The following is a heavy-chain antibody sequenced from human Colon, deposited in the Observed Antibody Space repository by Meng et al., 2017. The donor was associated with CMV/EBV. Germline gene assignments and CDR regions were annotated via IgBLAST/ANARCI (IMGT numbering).Heavy chain of an antibody. Sequence: GESLKISCATSGFTFSKYWMSWVRQAPGKGLEWVANIKQDGSEKYYVDSVKGRFTISRDNAKNSVSLQMNSLRAEDTAVYYCARPARGSTNYYWGQGTLVTVLL. CDR3: ARPARGSTNYY. D-gene: IGHD6-13*01. CDR2: IKQDGSEK. CDR1: GFTFSKYW. V-gene: IGHV3-7*01. J-gene: IGHJ4*02.